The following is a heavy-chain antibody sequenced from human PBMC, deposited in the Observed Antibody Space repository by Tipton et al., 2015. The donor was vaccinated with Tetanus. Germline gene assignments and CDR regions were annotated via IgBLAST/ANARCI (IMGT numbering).Heavy chain of an antibody. CDR3: ARDGVRGVDV. Sequence: GLVKPSETLSLTCTVSGGSISSYYWSWIRQPPGKGLEWIGYIYYSGSTNYNPSLKSRVFMSINMSDNEFSLKLSSVTAADTAVYYCARDGVRGVDVWGQGTTVTVSS. CDR2: IYYSGST. CDR1: GGSISSYY. D-gene: IGHD6-6*01. J-gene: IGHJ6*02. V-gene: IGHV4-59*12.